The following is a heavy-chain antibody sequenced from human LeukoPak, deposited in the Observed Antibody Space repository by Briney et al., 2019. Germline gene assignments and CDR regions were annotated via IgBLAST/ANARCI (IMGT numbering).Heavy chain of an antibody. Sequence: ASVKVSCKASGYTFTSYYMHWVRQAPGQGLEWMGWISAYNGNTNYAQKLQGRVTMTTDTSTSTAYMELRSLRSDDTAVYYCARILGTYYYGSGSNTPNGMDVWGQGTTVTVSS. V-gene: IGHV1-18*04. D-gene: IGHD3-10*01. CDR3: ARILGTYYYGSGSNTPNGMDV. CDR2: ISAYNGNT. J-gene: IGHJ6*02. CDR1: GYTFTSYY.